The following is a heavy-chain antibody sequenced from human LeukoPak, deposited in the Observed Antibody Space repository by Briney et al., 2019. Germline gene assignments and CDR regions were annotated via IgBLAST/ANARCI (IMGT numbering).Heavy chain of an antibody. Sequence: GGSLRVSCEPSGLTARSNNISGVGQAPGKGLEWVSVIYSGGSTYYAASVRGRFTISRDNSKNTLYLQMNSLRAEDTAVYYCAREKDGMDVWGQGTTVTVSS. J-gene: IGHJ6*02. CDR3: AREKDGMDV. CDR1: GLTARSNN. CDR2: IYSGGST. V-gene: IGHV3-66*02.